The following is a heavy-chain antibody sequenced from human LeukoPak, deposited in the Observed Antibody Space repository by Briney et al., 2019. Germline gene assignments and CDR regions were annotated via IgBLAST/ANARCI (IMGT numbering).Heavy chain of an antibody. CDR2: ISGTSGYT. CDR1: GFTFSSFT. J-gene: IGHJ4*02. V-gene: IGHV3-21*01. CDR3: ARDVYGDYAPDF. D-gene: IGHD4-17*01. Sequence: GGTLRLYCAASGFTFSSFTMNWLRQAPGQGLVWVSSISGTSGYTYYADSVKGRFTISRDNAKKSLYLQMNSLRADDTAVYYCARDVYGDYAPDFWGQGTLVTVSS.